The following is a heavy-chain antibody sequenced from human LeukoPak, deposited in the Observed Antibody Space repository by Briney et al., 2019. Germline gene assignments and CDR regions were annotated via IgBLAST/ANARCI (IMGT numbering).Heavy chain of an antibody. CDR1: GLTFGEYA. CDR2: ISRKAYGGTT. Sequence: PGGSLRLSCTAAGLTFGEYAMSWVRQAPGNGLEWVGLISRKAYGGTTEDAASVKGRFTISRDDSKSIAYLQMNSLKTEDTAVYYCTRDRDYCSSTSCYVFIDYWGQGTLVTVSS. CDR3: TRDRDYCSSTSCYVFIDY. D-gene: IGHD2-2*01. V-gene: IGHV3-49*04. J-gene: IGHJ4*02.